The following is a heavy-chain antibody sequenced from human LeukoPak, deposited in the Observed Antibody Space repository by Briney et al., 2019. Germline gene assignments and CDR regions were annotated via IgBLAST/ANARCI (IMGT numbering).Heavy chain of an antibody. CDR1: GFTFSSYG. V-gene: IGHV3-33*06. J-gene: IGHJ4*02. Sequence: PGGSLRLSCAASGFTFSSYGIHRVRQAPGKGLEWVAVIWYDGSNKYYADSVKGRFTISRDNSKNTLYLQMNSLRAEDTAVYYCAKDTGIAVAGLDYWGQGTLVTVSS. D-gene: IGHD6-19*01. CDR3: AKDTGIAVAGLDY. CDR2: IWYDGSNK.